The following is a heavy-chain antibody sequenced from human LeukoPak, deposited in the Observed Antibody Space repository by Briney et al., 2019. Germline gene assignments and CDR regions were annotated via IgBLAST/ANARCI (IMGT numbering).Heavy chain of an antibody. V-gene: IGHV4-38-2*01. J-gene: IGHJ4*02. CDR2: ISHSGST. CDR1: GYSISSGYH. CDR3: ASHNLYDSDGDGRYYFHQ. D-gene: IGHD3-22*01. Sequence: TSETLSLTCAVSGYSISSGYHWGCIRQPPGKGLGWIGSISHSGSTYYNPSLKSRVTISVDTSKNQFSLKLSSVTAADTAVYYCASHNLYDSDGDGRYYFHQGRQKTLVPVSS.